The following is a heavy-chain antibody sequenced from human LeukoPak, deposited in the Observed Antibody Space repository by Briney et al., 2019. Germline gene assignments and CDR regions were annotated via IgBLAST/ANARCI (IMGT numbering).Heavy chain of an antibody. CDR1: EFNFFSYG. J-gene: IGHJ4*01. Sequence: GGSLRLFCVASEFNFFSYGMQWVRQAPGKGLVWVSRIFTDGTTTSYADSVKGRFTISRDNAKNTLYLQMNSLRAEDTAVYYFPRELPREVTLDYWGQGTLVTVSP. CDR3: PRELPREVTLDY. D-gene: IGHD2-21*02. CDR2: IFTDGTTT. V-gene: IGHV3-74*01.